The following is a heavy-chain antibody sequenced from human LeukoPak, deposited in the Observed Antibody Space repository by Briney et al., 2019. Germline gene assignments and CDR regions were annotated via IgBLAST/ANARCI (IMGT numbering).Heavy chain of an antibody. V-gene: IGHV3-66*04. Sequence: GGSLRLSCAASGFTVSSNYMSWVRQAPGKGREGVSVIYSGGIYNDGTTNYGDSVKGRFTISRDNSKNTLYLQMNSLRAEDTAVYYCERRELLGYSYGLRTFNIWGQGTTVTVSS. D-gene: IGHD5-18*01. J-gene: IGHJ3*02. CDR1: GFTVSSNY. CDR2: IYSGGIYNDGTT. CDR3: ERRELLGYSYGLRTFNI.